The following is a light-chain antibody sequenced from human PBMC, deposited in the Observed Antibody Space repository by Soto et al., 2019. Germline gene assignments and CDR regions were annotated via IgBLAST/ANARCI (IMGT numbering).Light chain of an antibody. J-gene: IGKJ2*02. CDR3: QQYGSSRT. V-gene: IGKV3-20*01. CDR2: GAS. Sequence: EMVLTQSPGTLSLSPGERATLSCRPSQSVSSSYLAWYQQKPGQAPRLLIYGASSRATGITDRFSGSGSGKDFTLTISRLEPEDFAVYYCQQYGSSRTFGQGTKLEIK. CDR1: QSVSSSY.